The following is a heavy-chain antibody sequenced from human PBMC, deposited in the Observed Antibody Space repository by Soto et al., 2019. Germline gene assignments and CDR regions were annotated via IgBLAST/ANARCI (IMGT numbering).Heavy chain of an antibody. CDR1: GFTFGGYA. V-gene: IGHV3-23*01. D-gene: IGHD3-3*01. Sequence: GGSLRLSCAASGFTFGGYAMSWVRQAPGKGLEWVSAISGSGGSTYYADSVKGRFTISRDNSKNTLYLQMNSLRAEDTAVYYCAKDPYYDFWSGYYFDVWGKGTTVTVSS. J-gene: IGHJ6*04. CDR3: AKDPYYDFWSGYYFDV. CDR2: ISGSGGST.